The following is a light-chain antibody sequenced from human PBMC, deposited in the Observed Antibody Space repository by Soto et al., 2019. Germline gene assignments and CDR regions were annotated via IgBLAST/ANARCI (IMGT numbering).Light chain of an antibody. J-gene: IGLJ1*01. CDR3: GTWDSSLSAGV. Sequence: QSVLTQPPSVSAAPGQKVTISCSGSSSNIGDNYVSWYQQLPGTAPKLLIYDNIKRPSGIPDRFSGSKSGTSATLGITGLQTGDEADYYCGTWDSSLSAGVFGTGTQLTVL. V-gene: IGLV1-51*01. CDR1: SSNIGDNY. CDR2: DNI.